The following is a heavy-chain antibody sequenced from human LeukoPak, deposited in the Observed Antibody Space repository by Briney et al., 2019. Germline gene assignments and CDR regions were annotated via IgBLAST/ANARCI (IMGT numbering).Heavy chain of an antibody. CDR3: TRDLMDYDVSTGLHHYYMDV. J-gene: IGHJ6*02. CDR2: INGDGRNI. D-gene: IGHD3-9*01. CDR1: GFTFSSYW. V-gene: IGHV3-74*01. Sequence: PGGSLRPSCVASGFTFSSYWTHWVRQDPRKGLVWVSRINGDGRNINYADSVRGRFTISRDNAKNTLYLQMNTLRVEDTAVYYCTRDLMDYDVSTGLHHYYMDVWGQGTTVTVSS.